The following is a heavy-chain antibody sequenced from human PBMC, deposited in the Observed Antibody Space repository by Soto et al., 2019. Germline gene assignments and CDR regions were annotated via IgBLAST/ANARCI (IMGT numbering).Heavy chain of an antibody. CDR3: ARGIVVVPAAIRWFDP. J-gene: IGHJ5*02. D-gene: IGHD2-2*01. CDR1: GYTFTSYY. Sequence: ASVKVSCKASGYTFTSYYMHWVRQAPGQGLEWMGIINPSGGSTSYAQKFQGRVTMTRDTSTSTVYMELSSLRSEDTAVYYCARGIVVVPAAIRWFDPWGQGTLVTVSS. CDR2: INPSGGST. V-gene: IGHV1-46*03.